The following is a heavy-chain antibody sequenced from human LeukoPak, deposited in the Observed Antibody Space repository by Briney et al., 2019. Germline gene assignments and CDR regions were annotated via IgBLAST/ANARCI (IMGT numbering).Heavy chain of an antibody. V-gene: IGHV4-59*01. CDR3: ARVLYDSSGYGFDY. Sequence: SETLSLTCTVSGASISSYYWSWIRQPPGKGLEWIGYIYYSGSTNYNPSLKGRVTMSVDTSKNQFSLKLYSVTAADTAVYYCARVLYDSSGYGFDYWGQGTLVTVSS. CDR1: GASISSYY. D-gene: IGHD3-22*01. CDR2: IYYSGST. J-gene: IGHJ4*02.